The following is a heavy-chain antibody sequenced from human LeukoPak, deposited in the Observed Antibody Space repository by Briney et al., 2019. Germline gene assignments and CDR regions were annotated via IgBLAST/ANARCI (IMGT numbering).Heavy chain of an antibody. D-gene: IGHD3-3*01. CDR2: ISGSGGST. CDR1: GFTFSSYA. Sequence: GGSLRLSCAASGFTFSSYAMSWVRQAPGKRLEWVSAISGSGGSTYYADSVKGRFTISRDNSKNTLYLQMNSLRAKDTAVYYCAKPYYDFWSGYYSYWGQGTLVTVSS. J-gene: IGHJ4*02. V-gene: IGHV3-23*01. CDR3: AKPYYDFWSGYYSY.